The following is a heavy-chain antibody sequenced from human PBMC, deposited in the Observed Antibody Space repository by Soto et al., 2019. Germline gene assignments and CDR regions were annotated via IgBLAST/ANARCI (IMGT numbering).Heavy chain of an antibody. J-gene: IGHJ6*02. V-gene: IGHV3-30-3*01. CDR3: ARAGCSGFSCYRTGFYYGLDV. CDR2: ISDDGSNK. D-gene: IGHD2-15*01. Sequence: QVQLVESGGGVVQPGRSLRLSCAASGFTFSRNTFHWVRQAPGKGLEWVAVISDDGSNKYYADYVKGRFTISRDSDKHTVYLPMNSVTAEDTAVYYCARAGCSGFSCYRTGFYYGLDVWGQGATVTISS. CDR1: GFTFSRNT.